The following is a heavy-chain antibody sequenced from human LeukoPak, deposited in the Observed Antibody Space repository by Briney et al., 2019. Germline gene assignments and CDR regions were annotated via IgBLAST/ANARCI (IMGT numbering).Heavy chain of an antibody. CDR3: ARERTVGYDFWSGPLGEYYYGMDV. J-gene: IGHJ6*02. CDR2: ISSSGSTI. CDR1: GFTFGDYS. V-gene: IGHV3-48*04. Sequence: GGSLRLSCAASGFTFGDYSMNWVRQAPGKGLEWVSYISSSGSTIYYADSVKGRFTISRDNAKNSLYLQMNSLRAEDTAVYYCARERTVGYDFWSGPLGEYYYGMDVWGQGTTVTVSS. D-gene: IGHD3-3*01.